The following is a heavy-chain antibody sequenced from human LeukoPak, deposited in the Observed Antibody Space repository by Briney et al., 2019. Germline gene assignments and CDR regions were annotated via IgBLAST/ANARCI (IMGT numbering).Heavy chain of an antibody. CDR2: INPNSGGT. CDR1: GYTFTGYY. CDR3: ARGSLKSRSRSSEVYY. Sequence: ASVKVSCKASGYTFTGYYMHWVRQAPGQGLEWMGWINPNSGGTNYAQKFQGRVTMTRDTSISTAYMELSRLRSDDTAVYYCARGSLKSRSRSSEVYYWGQGTLVTVSP. D-gene: IGHD6-6*01. J-gene: IGHJ4*02. V-gene: IGHV1-2*02.